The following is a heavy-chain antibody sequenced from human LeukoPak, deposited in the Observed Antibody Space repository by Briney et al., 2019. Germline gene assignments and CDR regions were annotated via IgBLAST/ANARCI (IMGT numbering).Heavy chain of an antibody. CDR3: TRDRGDDYGDYGFNDY. V-gene: IGHV3-49*03. J-gene: IGHJ4*02. D-gene: IGHD4-17*01. CDR1: GFTFGDYA. CDR2: IRSKAYGGTT. Sequence: GRSLRLSCTASGFTFGDYAMSWFRQAPGKGLEWVGFIRSKAYGGTTEYAASVKGRFTISRDDSKSIAYLQMNSLKTEDTAVYYCTRDRGDDYGDYGFNDYWGQGTLVTVSS.